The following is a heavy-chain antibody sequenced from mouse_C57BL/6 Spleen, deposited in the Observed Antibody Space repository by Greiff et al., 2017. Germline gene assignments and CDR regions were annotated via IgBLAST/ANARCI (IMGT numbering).Heavy chain of an antibody. V-gene: IGHV1-66*01. Sequence: VKLQESGPELVKPGASVKISCKASGYSFTSYYIHWVKQRPGQGLEWIGWIYPGSGNTKYNEKFKGKATLTADTSSSTAYMQLSSLTSEDSAVYYCARGGNPNWYFDVWGTGTTVTVSS. CDR3: ARGGNPNWYFDV. CDR1: GYSFTSYY. CDR2: IYPGSGNT. J-gene: IGHJ1*03.